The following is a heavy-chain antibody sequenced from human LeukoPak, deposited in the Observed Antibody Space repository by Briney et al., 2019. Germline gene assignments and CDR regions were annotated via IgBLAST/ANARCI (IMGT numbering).Heavy chain of an antibody. CDR2: IGFLDGIT. Sequence: SGGSLRLSCAASGFTFGNYAMTWVRQAPGKGLEWVSSIGFLDGITNYADSVKGRFTVSRDNSKDTLYLYMNNLRAEDTAVYSCAKVLRPHSNYLPYLDFWGQGTLVTVSS. CDR1: GFTFGNYA. CDR3: AKVLRPHSNYLPYLDF. D-gene: IGHD4-11*01. V-gene: IGHV3-23*01. J-gene: IGHJ4*02.